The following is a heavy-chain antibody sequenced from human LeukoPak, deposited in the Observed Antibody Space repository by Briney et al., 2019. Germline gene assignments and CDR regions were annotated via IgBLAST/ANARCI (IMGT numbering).Heavy chain of an antibody. Sequence: PGRSLRLPCAASGFTFGSYAMHWGRQAPGRGLEWVAGISYDGTNKYYADSVKGRFTISRDNSKNTLYLQMNSLRTDDTAVYYCARESPACGEDCYFDYWGQGTLVTVSS. CDR2: ISYDGTNK. CDR1: GFTFGSYA. J-gene: IGHJ4*02. V-gene: IGHV3-30-3*01. D-gene: IGHD2-21*02. CDR3: ARESPACGEDCYFDY.